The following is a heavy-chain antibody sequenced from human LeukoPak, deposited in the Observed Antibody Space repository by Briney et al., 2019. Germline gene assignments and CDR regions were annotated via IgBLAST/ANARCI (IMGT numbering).Heavy chain of an antibody. CDR1: GLSFSTFA. CDR3: AKVETAAAATLRGFDY. V-gene: IGHV3-23*01. Sequence: GESLRLSCAASGLSFSTFAMSWVRQGPARGLEWVSSIRGNGETFYADSVKGRFTLSSDISRNTLYLQMNSLRAEDTAVYYCAKVETAAAATLRGFDYWGQGTLVTVSS. J-gene: IGHJ4*02. CDR2: IRGNGET. D-gene: IGHD6-13*01.